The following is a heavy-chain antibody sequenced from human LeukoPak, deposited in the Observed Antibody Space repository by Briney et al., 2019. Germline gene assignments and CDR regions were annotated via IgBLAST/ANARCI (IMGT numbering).Heavy chain of an antibody. J-gene: IGHJ5*02. CDR3: AKDRLGGVDCSSTSCRNWFDP. Sequence: QAGGSLRLSCAASGFTFSSYGMHWVRQAPGKGLEWVAFIRYDGSNKYYADSVKGRFTISRDNSKNTLYLQMNSLRAEDTAVYYCAKDRLGGVDCSSTSCRNWFDPWGQGTLVTVSS. CDR2: IRYDGSNK. D-gene: IGHD2-2*01. V-gene: IGHV3-30*02. CDR1: GFTFSSYG.